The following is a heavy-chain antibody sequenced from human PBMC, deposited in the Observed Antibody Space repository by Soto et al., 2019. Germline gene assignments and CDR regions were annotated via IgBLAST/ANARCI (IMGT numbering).Heavy chain of an antibody. CDR2: IFSNDEK. Sequence: SGPTLVNPTETLTLTCTVSGFSLSNARMGVSWIRQPPGKALEWLAHIFSNDEKSYSTSLKTRLNITKDTSKNQVVLTLTNVDPVDTATYYCAHRPAYDISTGYYPFDYWGQGSLVTVSS. CDR1: GFSLSNARMG. CDR3: AHRPAYDISTGYYPFDY. J-gene: IGHJ4*02. D-gene: IGHD3-9*01. V-gene: IGHV2-26*01.